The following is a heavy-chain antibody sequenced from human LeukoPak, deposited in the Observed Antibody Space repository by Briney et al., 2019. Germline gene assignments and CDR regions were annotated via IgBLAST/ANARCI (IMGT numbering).Heavy chain of an antibody. CDR1: GYTFTGYQ. CDR2: INPKSGDT. V-gene: IGHV1-2*02. CDR3: ARGTTVIPYYSYYMDV. D-gene: IGHD4-11*01. Sequence: ASVKVPCKASGYTFTGYQIQWARQAPGQGLEWMGWINPKSGDTKYAQSFQGRVTMTRDTSISTAYMELSSLRSDDTAVYYCARGTTVIPYYSYYMDVWGDGTTVTVSS. J-gene: IGHJ6*03.